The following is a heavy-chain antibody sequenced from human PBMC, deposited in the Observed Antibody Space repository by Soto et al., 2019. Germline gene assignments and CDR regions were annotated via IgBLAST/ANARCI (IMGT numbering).Heavy chain of an antibody. J-gene: IGHJ4*02. V-gene: IGHV1-69*08. CDR1: GGTFSSYT. Sequence: QVQLVQSGAEVKKPGSSVKVSCKASGGTFSSYTISWVRQAPGQGLEWMGRIIPILGIANYAQKFQGRVTITADKSTSTAYMELSSLRSEDTAVYYCARDKVGWSGYQDPLDYWGQGTLVTVSS. CDR2: IIPILGIA. CDR3: ARDKVGWSGYQDPLDY. D-gene: IGHD3-3*01.